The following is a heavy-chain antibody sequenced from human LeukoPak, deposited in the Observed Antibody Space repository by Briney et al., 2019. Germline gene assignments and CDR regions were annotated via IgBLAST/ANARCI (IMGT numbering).Heavy chain of an antibody. D-gene: IGHD6-13*01. J-gene: IGHJ4*02. CDR2: IYYSGST. V-gene: IGHV4-59*01. CDR3: ARVGESSSSNPFDY. Sequence: SETLSLTCTVSGGSISSYYWSWIRQPPGKGLEWIGYIYYSGSTNYNPSLKSRVTISVDTSKNQFSLKLSSVTAADTAVYYCARVGESSSSNPFDYWGQGTLVTVSS. CDR1: GGSISSYY.